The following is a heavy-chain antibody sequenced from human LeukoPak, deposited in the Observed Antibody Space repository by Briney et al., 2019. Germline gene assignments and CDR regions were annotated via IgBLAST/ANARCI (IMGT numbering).Heavy chain of an antibody. CDR1: SYSISSGYY. J-gene: IGHJ3*02. CDR2: INHSGST. CDR3: ASMRGYCSGGSCYSPDAFDI. D-gene: IGHD2-15*01. Sequence: SETLSLTCAVSSYSISSGYYWSWIRQPPGKGLEWIGEINHSGSTNYNPSLKSRVTISVDTSKNQFSLKLSSVTAADTAVYYCASMRGYCSGGSCYSPDAFDIWGQGTMVTVSS. V-gene: IGHV4-34*01.